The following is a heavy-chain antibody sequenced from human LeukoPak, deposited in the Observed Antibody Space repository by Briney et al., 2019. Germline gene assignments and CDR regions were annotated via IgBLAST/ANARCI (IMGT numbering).Heavy chain of an antibody. J-gene: IGHJ3*02. Sequence: GSLRLSCAASGFTFSSYAMSWVRQAPGKGLEWVSAISGSGGSTYYADSVKGRFTISRDNSKNTLYLQMNSLRAEDTAVYYCAKAMVRGVISRAGGAFDIWGQGTMVTVSS. CDR2: ISGSGGST. CDR3: AKAMVRGVISRAGGAFDI. V-gene: IGHV3-23*01. CDR1: GFTFSSYA. D-gene: IGHD3-10*01.